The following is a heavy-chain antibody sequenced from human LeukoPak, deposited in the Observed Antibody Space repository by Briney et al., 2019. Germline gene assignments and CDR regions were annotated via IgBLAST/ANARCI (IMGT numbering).Heavy chain of an antibody. D-gene: IGHD4-17*01. Sequence: PSETLSLTCTVSGGSTSSGGYYWSWIRQHPGKGLEWIGYIYYSGSTYYNPSLKSRVTISVDTSKNQFSLKLSSVTAADTAVYYCARDRGNTVTTPLGWFDPWGQGTLVTVSS. J-gene: IGHJ5*02. CDR2: IYYSGST. V-gene: IGHV4-31*03. CDR1: GGSTSSGGYY. CDR3: ARDRGNTVTTPLGWFDP.